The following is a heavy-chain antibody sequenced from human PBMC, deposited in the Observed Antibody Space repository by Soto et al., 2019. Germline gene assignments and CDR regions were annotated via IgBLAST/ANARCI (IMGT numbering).Heavy chain of an antibody. J-gene: IGHJ5*02. CDR2: INHSGST. CDR3: ARGQGGYSYPNWFDP. V-gene: IGHV4-34*01. Sequence: SEXLSLTCAVYGGSFSGYYWSWIRQPPGKGLEWIGEINHSGSTNYNPSLKSRVTISVDTSKNQFSLKLSSVTAADTAVYYCARGQGGYSYPNWFDPWGQGTLVTVSS. CDR1: GGSFSGYY. D-gene: IGHD5-18*01.